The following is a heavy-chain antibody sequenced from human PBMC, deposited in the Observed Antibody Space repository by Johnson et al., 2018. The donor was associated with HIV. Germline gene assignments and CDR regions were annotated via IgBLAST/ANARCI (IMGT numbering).Heavy chain of an antibody. CDR2: IYSGGST. CDR3: ARGGHCGGDCAGAKQALDI. D-gene: IGHD2-21*01. J-gene: IGHJ3*02. V-gene: IGHV3-53*01. CDR1: GFTVSSNY. Sequence: VQLVESGGGLIQPGGSLRLSCAASGFTVSSNYMSWVRKAPGKGLEWVSLIYSGGSTYYADSVEGRFTISRDNSKNTVLLQMNSLRVEDTAVYYCARGGHCGGDCAGAKQALDIWGQGTMVTVSS.